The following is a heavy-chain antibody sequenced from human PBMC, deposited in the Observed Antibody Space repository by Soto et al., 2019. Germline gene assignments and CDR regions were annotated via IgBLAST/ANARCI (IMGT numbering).Heavy chain of an antibody. D-gene: IGHD2-2*01. CDR1: GGTFSSYT. J-gene: IGHJ6*03. Sequence: SVKVSCKASGGTFSSYTISWVRQAPGQGLEWMGRIIPILGIANYAQKFQGRVTITADKSTSTAYMELSSLRSEDTAVYYCARVRERYCSSTSCYGYYYYYMDVWGKGTTVTVSS. CDR2: IIPILGIA. V-gene: IGHV1-69*02. CDR3: ARVRERYCSSTSCYGYYYYYMDV.